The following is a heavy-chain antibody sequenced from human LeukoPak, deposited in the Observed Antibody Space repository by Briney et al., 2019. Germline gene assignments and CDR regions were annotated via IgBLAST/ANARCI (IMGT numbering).Heavy chain of an antibody. J-gene: IGHJ4*02. CDR1: GYTFTSYG. CDR2: ISAYNGNT. D-gene: IGHD3-10*01. V-gene: IGHV1-18*01. Sequence: ASVRVSRKASGYTFTSYGISWVRQAPGQGLEWMGWISAYNGNTNYAQKLQGRVTMTTDTSTSTACMELRSLRSDDTAVYYCARDGNYYGSGSYYRLEYWGQGTLVTVSS. CDR3: ARDGNYYGSGSYYRLEY.